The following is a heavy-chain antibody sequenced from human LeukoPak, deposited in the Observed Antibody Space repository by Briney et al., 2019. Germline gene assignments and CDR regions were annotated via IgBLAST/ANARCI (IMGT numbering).Heavy chain of an antibody. Sequence: GASVKVSCKASGYTFTSYGISWVRQAPGQGLEWMGWISAYNGNTNYAQKLQGRVTMTTDTYTHTAYMELRSLRSDDTAVYYCAGVTFTDDAFDIWGQGTMVTVSS. D-gene: IGHD1-20*01. J-gene: IGHJ3*02. CDR1: GYTFTSYG. CDR2: ISAYNGNT. V-gene: IGHV1-18*01. CDR3: AGVTFTDDAFDI.